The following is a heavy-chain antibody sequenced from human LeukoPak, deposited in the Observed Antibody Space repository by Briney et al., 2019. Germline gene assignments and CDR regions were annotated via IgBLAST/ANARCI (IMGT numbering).Heavy chain of an antibody. Sequence: GGSLRLSCAASGFTFSSYAMSWVRQAPGKGLEWVSAISGSGGSTYYADSVKGRFTISRDNSKNTLYLQMNSLRAEDTAVYYWEKDSGCDGGWSCPSEGPPMGGQGTLVTVSS. V-gene: IGHV3-23*01. D-gene: IGHD6-19*01. CDR3: EKDSGCDGGWSCPSEGPPM. J-gene: IGHJ4*02. CDR2: ISGSGGST. CDR1: GFTFSSYA.